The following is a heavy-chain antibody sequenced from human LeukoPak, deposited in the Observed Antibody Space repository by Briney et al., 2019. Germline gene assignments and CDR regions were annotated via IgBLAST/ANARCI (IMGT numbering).Heavy chain of an antibody. J-gene: IGHJ4*02. D-gene: IGHD6-6*01. CDR2: INHSGST. CDR1: GGSFSGYY. CDR3: ARGSSVYSSSYRTDY. V-gene: IGHV4-34*01. Sequence: SETLSLTCAVYGGSFSGYYWSWIRQPPGKGLEWIGEINHSGSTNYNPSLKSRVTISVNTSKNQFSLKLSSVTAADTAVYYCARGSSVYSSSYRTDYWGQGTLVTVSS.